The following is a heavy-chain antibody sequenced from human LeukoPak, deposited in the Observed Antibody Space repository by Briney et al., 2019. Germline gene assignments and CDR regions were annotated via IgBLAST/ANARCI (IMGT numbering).Heavy chain of an antibody. J-gene: IGHJ4*02. CDR3: ARGSGARRSGFDS. D-gene: IGHD4/OR15-4a*01. CDR2: INQSGST. V-gene: IGHV4-34*01. Sequence: SETLSLTCAVYGGSFSGYHWSWIRLPPGKGLEWIGEINQSGSTNYSPSLKSRVTISGDTSKNQFSLKLTSVTAADTAVYYCARGSGARRSGFDSWGQGTLVTVSS. CDR1: GGSFSGYH.